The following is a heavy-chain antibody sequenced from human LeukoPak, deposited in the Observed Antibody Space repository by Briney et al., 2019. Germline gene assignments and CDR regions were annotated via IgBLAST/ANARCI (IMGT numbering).Heavy chain of an antibody. CDR1: GFTFNSYW. J-gene: IGHJ4*02. Sequence: GESLRPSCEASGFTFNSYWMSWVRQAPGKGLEWVADINEDGSTIYYVNSVKGRFTISRDNAKNSLSLQLNTLRAEDRAVYYCARWSYVSGTWFLDSWGQGALVTVSS. D-gene: IGHD3-10*01. CDR2: INEDGSTI. CDR3: ARWSYVSGTWFLDS. V-gene: IGHV3-7*05.